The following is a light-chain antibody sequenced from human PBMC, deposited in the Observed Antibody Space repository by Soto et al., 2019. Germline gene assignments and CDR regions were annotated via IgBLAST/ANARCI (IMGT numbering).Light chain of an antibody. V-gene: IGKV3-15*01. CDR1: QSVSSN. J-gene: IGKJ3*01. CDR2: GVS. CDR3: QRYGSSQFT. Sequence: EIVMTQSPATLSVSPGERATLSCRASQSVSSNLAWYQQKPGQAPRLLIYGVSTRATGIPARFSGSGSGTDFTLTINRLEPEDFAVYYCQRYGSSQFTFGPGTKVDL.